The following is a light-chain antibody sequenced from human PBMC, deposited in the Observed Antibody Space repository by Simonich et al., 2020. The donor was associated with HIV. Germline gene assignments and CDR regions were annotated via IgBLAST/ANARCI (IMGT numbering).Light chain of an antibody. CDR1: SSNIGAGYD. J-gene: IGLJ2*01. CDR3: AAWDDSLNGVV. CDR2: GNR. Sequence: QSVLTQPPSVSGAPGQRVTISCTGSSSNIGAGYDVHWYQQLPGTAPKLLSYGNRNRPSGVPDRFSGSKSGTSASLAISGLQSEDEADYYCAAWDDSLNGVVFGGGTKLTVL. V-gene: IGLV1-40*01.